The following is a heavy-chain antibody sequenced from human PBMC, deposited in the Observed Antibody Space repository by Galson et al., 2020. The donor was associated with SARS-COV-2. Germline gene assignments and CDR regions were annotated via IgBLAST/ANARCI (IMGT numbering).Heavy chain of an antibody. D-gene: IGHD3-9*01. V-gene: IGHV3-20*04. CDR3: ARARQYDNLTGYDRKAFNI. J-gene: IGHJ3*02. CDR1: GFTFDDYG. Sequence: GGSLRLSCAASGFTFDDYGMSWVRQAPGKGLEWVSGINWNGGSTGYADSVKGRFTISRDNAKNSLYLQMNSLRAEDTALYYCARARQYDNLTGYDRKAFNIWGQGTMGTVSS. CDR2: INWNGGST.